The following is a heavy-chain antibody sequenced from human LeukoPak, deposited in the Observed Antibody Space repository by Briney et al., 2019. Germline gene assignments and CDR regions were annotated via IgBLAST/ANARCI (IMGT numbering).Heavy chain of an antibody. CDR3: TKGRSNHY. V-gene: IGHV3-7*01. CDR2: IQQDGSER. CDR1: GFTFSSFW. Sequence: GGSLRPSCAASGFTFSSFWMGWVRQAPGKGLEWVASIQQDGSERFYVDSVKGRFTISRDNAKKSLFLQTNSLRAEDTAVYYCTKGRSNHYWGQGTLVTVST. J-gene: IGHJ4*02. D-gene: IGHD4-11*01.